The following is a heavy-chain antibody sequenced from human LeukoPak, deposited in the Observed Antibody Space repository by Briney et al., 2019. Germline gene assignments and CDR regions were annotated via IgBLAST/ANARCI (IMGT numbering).Heavy chain of an antibody. CDR2: INPNSGGT. D-gene: IGHD5-12*01. CDR1: GYTFTGYY. Sequence: RRASVKVSCKASGYTFTGYYMFWVRQAPGQGLEWMGWINPNSGGTNYVQKFQGRVTMTRDTSISTAYMEMSRLRSDDTAVYYCARGVRGLGGGYDDLLDYWGQGTLVTVSS. J-gene: IGHJ4*02. CDR3: ARGVRGLGGGYDDLLDY. V-gene: IGHV1-2*02.